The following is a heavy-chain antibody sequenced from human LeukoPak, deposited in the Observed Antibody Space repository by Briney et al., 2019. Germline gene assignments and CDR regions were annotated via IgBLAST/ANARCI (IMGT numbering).Heavy chain of an antibody. V-gene: IGHV4-39*07. Sequence: PAETLSLTCTVSGGSISSSSYYWGWIRQPPGKGLEWIGSIYYSGSTHYNPSLKSRVTISVDTSKNQFSLKLSSVTAADTAVYYCARGSTSSGYYGYWGQGTLVTVSS. J-gene: IGHJ4*02. CDR2: IYYSGST. D-gene: IGHD3-22*01. CDR1: GGSISSSSYY. CDR3: ARGSTSSGYYGY.